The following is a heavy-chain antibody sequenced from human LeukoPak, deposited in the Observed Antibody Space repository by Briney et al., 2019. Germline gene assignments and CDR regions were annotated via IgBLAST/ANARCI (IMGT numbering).Heavy chain of an antibody. J-gene: IGHJ4*02. Sequence: PGGSLRLSCAASGFTFSSYSMNWVRQAPGKGLEWVSSISSSSSYIYYADSVKGRFTISRDNAKNSLYLQMDSLRAEDTAVYYCARKASGYEYYFDYWGQGTLVTVSS. D-gene: IGHD5-12*01. CDR1: GFTFSSYS. CDR2: ISSSSSYI. V-gene: IGHV3-21*01. CDR3: ARKASGYEYYFDY.